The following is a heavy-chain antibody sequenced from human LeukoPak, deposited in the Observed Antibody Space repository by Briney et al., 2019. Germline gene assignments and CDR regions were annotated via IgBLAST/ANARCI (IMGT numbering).Heavy chain of an antibody. CDR2: ITSSSSYI. Sequence: GGSLRLSCAASGFTFSTYNMNWVRQAPGKGLEWVSSITSSSSYIYYADSVKGRFTISRDNAKNSLYLQMNSLRAEDTALYYCAKAGSSWTNNWFDPWGQGTLVTVSS. J-gene: IGHJ5*02. CDR3: AKAGSSWTNNWFDP. V-gene: IGHV3-21*04. D-gene: IGHD6-13*01. CDR1: GFTFSTYN.